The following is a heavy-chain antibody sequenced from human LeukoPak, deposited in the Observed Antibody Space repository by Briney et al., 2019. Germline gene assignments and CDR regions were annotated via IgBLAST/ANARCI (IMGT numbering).Heavy chain of an antibody. CDR1: GYTFTSYA. CDR3: ARDRGTFGVGIEGDY. Sequence: GASVKVSCKASGYTFTSYAMHWVRQAPGQRLEWMGWINAGNGNTKYSQKFQGRVTITRDTSTSTAYMELSSLRSEDTAVYYCARDRGTFGVGIEGDYWGQGTLVTVSS. V-gene: IGHV1-3*01. CDR2: INAGNGNT. D-gene: IGHD3-3*02. J-gene: IGHJ4*02.